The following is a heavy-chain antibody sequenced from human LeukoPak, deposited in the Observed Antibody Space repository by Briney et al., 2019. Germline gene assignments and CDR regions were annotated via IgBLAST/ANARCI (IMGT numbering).Heavy chain of an antibody. Sequence: GGSLRLSCAASGFTFSSYSMNWVRQAPGKGLEWVSSISSSSSYIYYADSVKGRFTISRDNAKNSLYLQMNSLRAEDTAVYYCARDRDSSGRLDYWGQGTLVTVSS. J-gene: IGHJ4*02. CDR3: ARDRDSSGRLDY. CDR1: GFTFSSYS. CDR2: ISSSSSYI. V-gene: IGHV3-21*01. D-gene: IGHD6-19*01.